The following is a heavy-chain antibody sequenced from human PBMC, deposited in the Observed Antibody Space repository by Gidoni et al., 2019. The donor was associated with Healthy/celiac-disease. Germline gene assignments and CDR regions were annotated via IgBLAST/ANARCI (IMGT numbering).Heavy chain of an antibody. CDR1: GYTFTSYA. Sequence: QVQLVQSGAEVKKPGASVKVSCKASGYTFTSYAMHWVRQAPGQRLEWMGWINAGNGNTKYSQKFQGRVAITRDTSASTAYMELSSLRSEDTAVYYCARSDGYSYFDYWGQGTLVTVSS. CDR3: ARSDGYSYFDY. CDR2: INAGNGNT. D-gene: IGHD5-12*01. V-gene: IGHV1-3*01. J-gene: IGHJ4*02.